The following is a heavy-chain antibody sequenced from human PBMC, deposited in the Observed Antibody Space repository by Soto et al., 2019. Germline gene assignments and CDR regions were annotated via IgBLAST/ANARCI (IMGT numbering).Heavy chain of an antibody. V-gene: IGHV4-34*01. J-gene: IGHJ4*02. CDR3: ASKLIAAIPRYIYYFDY. D-gene: IGHD6-6*01. CDR2: INHSGST. CDR1: GGSFSGYY. Sequence: SETLSLTCAVYGGSFSGYYWSWIRQPPGKGLEWIGEINHSGSTNYNPSLKSRVTISVDTSKNQFSLKLSSVTAADTAVYYCASKLIAAIPRYIYYFDYWGQGTLVTVSS.